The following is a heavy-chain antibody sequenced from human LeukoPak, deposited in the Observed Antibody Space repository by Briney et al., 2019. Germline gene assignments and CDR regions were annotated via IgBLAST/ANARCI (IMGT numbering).Heavy chain of an antibody. CDR2: INHSGST. V-gene: IGHV4-39*07. CDR3: ARGSGKWELPLDY. CDR1: GASINSNYYY. D-gene: IGHD1-26*01. Sequence: PSETLSLTCTVSGASINSNYYYWGWIRQPPGKGLEWIGEINHSGSTNYNPSLKSRVTISVDTSKNQFSLKLSSVTAADTAVYYCARGSGKWELPLDYWGQGTLVTVSS. J-gene: IGHJ4*02.